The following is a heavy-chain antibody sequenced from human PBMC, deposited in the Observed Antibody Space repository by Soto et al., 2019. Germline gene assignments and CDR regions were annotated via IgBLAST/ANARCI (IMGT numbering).Heavy chain of an antibody. J-gene: IGHJ4*02. CDR2: ISHLESA. CDR3: ARGGGYDSFDY. V-gene: IGHV4-30-2*06. Sequence: SETLSLTCTVSGASISYGGFSWSWIRQSPGKGLEWIGYISHLESAYFHPSFKSRLTMSIDRTRNQFSLKLSSVTAADMAVYYCARGGGYDSFDYWGQGVLVTVSS. D-gene: IGHD5-12*01. CDR1: GASISYGGFS.